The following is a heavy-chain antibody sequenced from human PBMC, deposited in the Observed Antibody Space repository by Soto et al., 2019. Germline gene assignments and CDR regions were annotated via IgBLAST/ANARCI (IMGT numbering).Heavy chain of an antibody. J-gene: IGHJ4*02. V-gene: IGHV3-30*18. D-gene: IGHD2-15*01. CDR1: GFTFSSYG. CDR2: ISYDGSNK. Sequence: GGSLRLSCAASGFTFSSYGMHWVRQAPGKGLEWVAVISYDGSNKYYADSVKGRFTISRDNSKNTLYLQMNSLRAEDTAVYYCAKDSDNIVVVVAATLDYWGQGTLVTVSS. CDR3: AKDSDNIVVVVAATLDY.